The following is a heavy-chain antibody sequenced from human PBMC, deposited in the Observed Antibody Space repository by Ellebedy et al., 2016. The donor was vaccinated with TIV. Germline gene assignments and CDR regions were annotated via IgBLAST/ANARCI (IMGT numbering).Heavy chain of an antibody. J-gene: IGHJ4*02. CDR1: GFTFSSYA. V-gene: IGHV3-23*01. CDR2: ISGSGGST. Sequence: ETLSLTXAASGFTFSSYAMSWVRQAPGKGLEWVSAISGSGGSTYYADSVKGRFTISRDNSKNTLYLQMNSLRAEDTAVYYCSSRYSGSAWGQGTLVTVSS. D-gene: IGHD1-26*01. CDR3: SSRYSGSA.